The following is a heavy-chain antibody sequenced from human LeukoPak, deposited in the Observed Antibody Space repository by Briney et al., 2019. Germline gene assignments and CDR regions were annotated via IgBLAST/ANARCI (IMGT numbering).Heavy chain of an antibody. Sequence: GASVKVSCKCSGYTFTGYYIHWVRQAPGQGLEWMGWINPNGGGTTYAQKFQVRVTLTRDASISTAYMELSSLRSDDTAVYYCARSHDYITYVGPWGQGTLVTVSS. J-gene: IGHJ5*02. D-gene: IGHD4-11*01. CDR3: ARSHDYITYVGP. CDR1: GYTFTGYY. CDR2: INPNGGGT. V-gene: IGHV1-2*02.